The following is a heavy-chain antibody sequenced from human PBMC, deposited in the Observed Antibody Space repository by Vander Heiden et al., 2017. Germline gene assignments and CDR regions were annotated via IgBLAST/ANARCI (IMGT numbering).Heavy chain of an antibody. D-gene: IGHD7-27*01. CDR2: IMSKTDGGTT. CDR3: TTENWGSND. J-gene: IGHJ4*02. CDR1: GFTFSNRW. V-gene: IGHV3-15*07. Sequence: EVHLVESVCGLVKPGVFLSLFCVPSGFTFSNRWINWVRQAPGKGLEWVGRIMSKTDGGTTDYAAPVKGRFTISRDDSENTLFLQVNSLKTEDTAVYYCTTENWGSNDWGQGTLVTVSS.